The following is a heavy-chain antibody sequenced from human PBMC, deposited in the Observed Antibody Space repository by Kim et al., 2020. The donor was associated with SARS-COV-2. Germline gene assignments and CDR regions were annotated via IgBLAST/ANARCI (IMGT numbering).Heavy chain of an antibody. V-gene: IGHV3-11*05. J-gene: IGHJ4*02. D-gene: IGHD3-22*01. CDR3: ARDRTFYDSSGAPGY. CDR1: GFTFIDYY. Sequence: GGSLRLSFAASGFTFIDYYMSWIRQAPGKGLEWVSYISSSSSYTNYADPVKGRFTISRDNAKNSLYLQMNSLRAEDTAVYYCARDRTFYDSSGAPGYWGQGTLVTVSS. CDR2: ISSSSSYT.